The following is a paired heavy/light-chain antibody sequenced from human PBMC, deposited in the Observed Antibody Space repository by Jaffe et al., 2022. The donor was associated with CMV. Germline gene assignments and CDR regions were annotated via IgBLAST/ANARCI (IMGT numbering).Light chain of an antibody. CDR1: QNIKNY. J-gene: IGKJ2*01. CDR3: QQTYISPHT. CDR2: GTS. V-gene: IGKV1-39*01. Sequence: DIQMTQSPSSLSASVGDRVTITCRASQNIKNYLNWYQQKPGLAPKLLISGTSTLQSGVPTRFSGSGSGTDFTLTISGLQPEDFATYSCQQTYISPHTFGQGTNLEIK.
Heavy chain of an antibody. Sequence: QVQLVQSGAEVKRPGASVKISCAASGYTLTDYVLYWVRQAPGQRLEWMGWINRNNDYREYSQELQGRVTITRDTSANIAYMELTNLRSEDTAMYFCARLPGYCTRGECYTREGPSRLDFWGQGTLVTVSS. D-gene: IGHD2-8*02. CDR2: INRNNDYR. V-gene: IGHV1-3*01. CDR3: ARLPGYCTRGECYTREGPSRLDF. CDR1: GYTLTDYV. J-gene: IGHJ4*02.